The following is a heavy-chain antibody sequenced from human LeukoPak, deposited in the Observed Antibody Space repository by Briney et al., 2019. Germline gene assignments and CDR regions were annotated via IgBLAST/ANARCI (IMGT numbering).Heavy chain of an antibody. V-gene: IGHV3-23*01. CDR2: ISGSGGST. CDR1: GFTFSSYW. D-gene: IGHD3-22*01. CDR3: AKDNYYDSSGYYYYYYGMDV. J-gene: IGHJ6*02. Sequence: GGSLRLSCTASGFTFSSYWMSWVRQAPGKGLEWVSAISGSGGSTYYADSVKGRFTISRDNSKNTLYLQMNSLRAEDTAVYYCAKDNYYDSSGYYYYYYGMDVWGQGTTVTVSS.